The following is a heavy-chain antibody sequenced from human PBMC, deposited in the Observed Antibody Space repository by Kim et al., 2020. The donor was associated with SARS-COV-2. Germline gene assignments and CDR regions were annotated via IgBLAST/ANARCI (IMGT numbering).Heavy chain of an antibody. D-gene: IGHD4-17*01. V-gene: IGHV4-31*02. CDR3: ARVRPELTYGGNGYFDY. J-gene: IGHJ4*02. Sequence: LKSRVTISVDTSKNQFSLKVSSVTAADTAVYYCARVRPELTYGGNGYFDYWGQGTLVTVSS.